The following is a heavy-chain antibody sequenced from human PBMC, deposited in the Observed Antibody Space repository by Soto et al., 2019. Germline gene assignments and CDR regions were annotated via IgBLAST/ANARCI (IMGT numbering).Heavy chain of an antibody. CDR2: ISSNGGST. J-gene: IGHJ4*02. CDR1: GFTFSSYA. CDR3: ARDPDYYDSSGYCDY. V-gene: IGHV3-64*04. D-gene: IGHD3-22*01. Sequence: GGSLRLSCSASGFTFSSYAMHWVRQAPGKGLEYVSAISSNGGSTYYADSVKGRFTISRDNSKNTLYLQMSSLRAEDTAVYYCARDPDYYDSSGYCDYWGQGTLVTVSS.